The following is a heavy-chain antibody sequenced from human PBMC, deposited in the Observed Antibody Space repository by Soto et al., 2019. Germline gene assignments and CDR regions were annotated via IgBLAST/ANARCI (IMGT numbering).Heavy chain of an antibody. CDR1: GFTFTSSA. CDR2: IVVGSGNT. CDR3: AADENSSGYYRPPLDY. Sequence: SVKVSCKASGFTFTSSAVQWVRQARGQRLEWIGWIVVGSGNTNYAQKFQERVTITRDMSTSTAYMELSSLRSEDTAVYYCAADENSSGYYRPPLDYWGRGTLVTVSS. V-gene: IGHV1-58*01. J-gene: IGHJ4*02. D-gene: IGHD3-22*01.